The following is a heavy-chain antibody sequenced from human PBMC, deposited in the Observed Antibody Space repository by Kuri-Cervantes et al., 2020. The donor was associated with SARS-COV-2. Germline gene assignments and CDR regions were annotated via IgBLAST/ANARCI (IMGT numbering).Heavy chain of an antibody. D-gene: IGHD4-23*01. CDR1: GFTFSSYS. V-gene: IGHV3-30*02. CDR2: IRYDGSNK. Sequence: GESLKISCAASGFTFSSYSMNWVRQAPGKGLEWVAFIRYDGSNKYYADSVKGRFTISRDNSKNTLYLQMNSLRAEDTAVYYCASTQISYGGNSGSYWYFDLWGRGTLVTVSS. J-gene: IGHJ2*01. CDR3: ASTQISYGGNSGSYWYFDL.